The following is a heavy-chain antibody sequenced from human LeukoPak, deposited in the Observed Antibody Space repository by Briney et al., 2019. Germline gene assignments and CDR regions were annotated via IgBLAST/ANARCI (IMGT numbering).Heavy chain of an antibody. V-gene: IGHV1-69*04. CDR1: GGTFSSYA. Sequence: ASVKVSCKASGGTFSSYAISWVRQAPGQGLEWMGRIIPILGIANYAQKFQGRVTITADKSTSTAYMELSSLRSEGTAVYYCASGYSYCDYWGQGTLVTVSS. CDR2: IIPILGIA. D-gene: IGHD5-18*01. CDR3: ASGYSYCDY. J-gene: IGHJ4*02.